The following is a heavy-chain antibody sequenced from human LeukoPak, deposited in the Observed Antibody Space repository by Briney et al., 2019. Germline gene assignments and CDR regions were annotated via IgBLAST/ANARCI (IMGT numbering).Heavy chain of an antibody. V-gene: IGHV3-23*01. Sequence: GGSLRLSCAASGLPFTNYAMNWVRQAPGKGLEWVSTISDSGDSTYYADYVKGRFTFSRDISKNTWYLQMNSLRAGDTALYYCAKDQEPHMVDNAFAIWGQGTVVTVSS. D-gene: IGHD2-21*01. CDR2: ISDSGDST. CDR3: AKDQEPHMVDNAFAI. J-gene: IGHJ3*02. CDR1: GLPFTNYA.